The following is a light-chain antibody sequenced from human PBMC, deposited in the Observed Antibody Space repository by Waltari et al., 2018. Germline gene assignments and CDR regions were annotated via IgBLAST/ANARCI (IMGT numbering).Light chain of an antibody. V-gene: IGKV3-15*01. J-gene: IGKJ4*01. CDR3: QQYTTRPLT. CDR2: GAS. Sequence: EIVLTQSPGTLSLSPGEGATLSCRASQSVSSKVAWYQQRPGQAPRLLIFGASTRATGIPARFSGSESGTEFTLTISSLQSEDSGVYFCQQYTTRPLTFGGGTKVEI. CDR1: QSVSSK.